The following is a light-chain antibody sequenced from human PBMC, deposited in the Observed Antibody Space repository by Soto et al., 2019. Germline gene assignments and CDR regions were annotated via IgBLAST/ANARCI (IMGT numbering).Light chain of an antibody. Sequence: QAVVTQAPSASGTPGQRVTISCSGGSSNIGSNTVNWYQHLPGTAPKLFIYSNDRRPSGVPDRFSGSKFITSASLAISGLQSEDEADYYCAAWDDRLNAYVFGTGTKLTVL. J-gene: IGLJ1*01. V-gene: IGLV1-44*01. CDR2: SND. CDR3: AAWDDRLNAYV. CDR1: SSNIGSNT.